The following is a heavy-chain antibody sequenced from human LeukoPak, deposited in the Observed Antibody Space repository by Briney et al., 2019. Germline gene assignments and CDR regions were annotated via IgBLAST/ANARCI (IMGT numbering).Heavy chain of an antibody. D-gene: IGHD5-18*01. CDR2: ISYDGSNK. J-gene: IGHJ3*02. CDR3: AARWGYNGFDI. Sequence: PGGSLRLSCAASGFTFSSYAMHWVRQAPGKGLEWVAVISYDGSNKYYADSVKGRFTISRDKSKNTLYLQMNSLRAEDTALFYCAARWGYNGFDIWGQGTMVAVSS. CDR1: GFTFSSYA. V-gene: IGHV3-30*14.